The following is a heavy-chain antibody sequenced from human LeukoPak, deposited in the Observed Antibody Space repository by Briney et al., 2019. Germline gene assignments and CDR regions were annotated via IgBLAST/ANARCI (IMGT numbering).Heavy chain of an antibody. CDR1: GFTFSSYA. J-gene: IGHJ4*02. V-gene: IGHV3-30-3*01. CDR3: AREEMTLYYFDY. CDR2: ISYDGSNK. Sequence: GRSLRLSCAASGFTFSSYAMPWVRQAPGKGLEWVAVISYDGSNKYYADSVKGRFTISRGNSKNTLYLQMNSLRAEDTAVYYCAREEMTLYYFDYWGQGTLVTVSS.